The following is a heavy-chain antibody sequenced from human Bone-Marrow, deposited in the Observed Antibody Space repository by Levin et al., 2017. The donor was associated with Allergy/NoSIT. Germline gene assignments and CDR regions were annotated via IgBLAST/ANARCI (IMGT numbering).Heavy chain of an antibody. CDR1: ELLVSANH. J-gene: IGHJ4*02. V-gene: IGHV3-53*01. CDR3: ARWASVALDY. Sequence: GESLKISCVVSELLVSANHMTWVRQAPGQGLEWVSMMHSGGHTYDADPVKGRFTISRDQSENTVFLQMNSLRVEDTAIYYCARWASVALDYWGQGTLVAVSS. CDR2: MHSGGHT. D-gene: IGHD6-19*01.